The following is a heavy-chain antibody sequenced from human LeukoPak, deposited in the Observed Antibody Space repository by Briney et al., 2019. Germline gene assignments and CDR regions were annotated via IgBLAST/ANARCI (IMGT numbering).Heavy chain of an antibody. CDR2: IYYSGTT. D-gene: IGHD2-15*01. J-gene: IGHJ4*02. V-gene: IGHV4-59*08. CDR1: GGPIRSYY. Sequence: SETLSLTSTVSGGPIRSYYWSWIREPPGKGLEWIGYIYYSGTTKYNPSLNSRVTILVDTSKHQFSLKLRSVIATETAVYYCARHGYCSGGTCWVNWGQGTLVTVSS. CDR3: ARHGYCSGGTCWVN.